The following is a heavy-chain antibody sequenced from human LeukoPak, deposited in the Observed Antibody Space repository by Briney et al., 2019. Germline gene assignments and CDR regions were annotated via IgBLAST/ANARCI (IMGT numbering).Heavy chain of an antibody. V-gene: IGHV4-39*07. CDR2: MFYNGAT. J-gene: IGHJ4*02. D-gene: IGHD6-19*01. CDR3: AREARFALPVVGSGDY. Sequence: SETLSLTCSVSGGSISSSDYYWGWIRLPPGKGLEWIGTMFYNGATKSNPSLSSRVTVSIDTSKNQFSLKLRSVTAADTAVYYCAREARFALPVVGSGDYWGQGTLVTISS. CDR1: GGSISSSDYY.